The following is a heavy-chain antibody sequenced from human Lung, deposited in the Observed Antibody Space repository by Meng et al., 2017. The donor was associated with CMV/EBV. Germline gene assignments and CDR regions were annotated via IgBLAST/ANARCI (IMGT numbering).Heavy chain of an antibody. D-gene: IGHD2-15*01. V-gene: IGHV4-34*01. Sequence: GSLRLSXAVYGGSFSGYYWSWIRQPPGKGLEWIGEINHSGSTNYNPSLKSRVTISVDTSKNQFSLKLSSVTAADTAVYYCARSNIVVVVAATLGYYYYGMDVWGQGTTVTVSS. CDR2: INHSGST. J-gene: IGHJ6*02. CDR3: ARSNIVVVVAATLGYYYYGMDV. CDR1: GGSFSGYY.